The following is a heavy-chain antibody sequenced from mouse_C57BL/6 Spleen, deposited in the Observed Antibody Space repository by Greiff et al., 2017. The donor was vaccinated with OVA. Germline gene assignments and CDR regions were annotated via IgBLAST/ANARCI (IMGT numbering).Heavy chain of an antibody. CDR3: ARHYYGSSYWYFDV. CDR2: IWSDGST. D-gene: IGHD1-1*01. J-gene: IGHJ1*03. CDR1: GFSLTSYG. Sequence: VMLVESGPGLVAPSQSLSITCTVSGFSLTSYGVHWVRQPPGKGLEWLVVIWSDGSTPYTSALKSRLSISKDNSKSQGFLKRNSLQTGDTAMYYCARHYYGSSYWYFDVWGTGTTVTVSS. V-gene: IGHV2-6-1*01.